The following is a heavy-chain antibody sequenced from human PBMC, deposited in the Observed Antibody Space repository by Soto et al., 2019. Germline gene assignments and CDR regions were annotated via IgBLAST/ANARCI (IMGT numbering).Heavy chain of an antibody. V-gene: IGHV3-48*02. Sequence: PGGSLRLSCAASGFTFSSYSMNWVRQAPGKGLEWVSYISSSSSTIYYADSVKGRFTISRDNAKNSLYLQMTSLRDEDTAVYYCARDSVGIAARLFDYWGQGTLVTVSS. CDR2: ISSSSSTI. CDR1: GFTFSSYS. CDR3: ARDSVGIAARLFDY. J-gene: IGHJ4*02. D-gene: IGHD6-6*01.